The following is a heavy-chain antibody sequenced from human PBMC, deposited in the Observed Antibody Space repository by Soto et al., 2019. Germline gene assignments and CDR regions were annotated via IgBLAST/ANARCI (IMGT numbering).Heavy chain of an antibody. V-gene: IGHV3-30*18. CDR3: AKEDSGSFDY. CDR1: GFTFSSYG. Sequence: PGGSLRLSCAASGFTFSSYGMHWVRQAPGKGLEWVAVISYDGSNKYYADSVKGRFTISRDNSKNTLYLQMNSLRAEDTAVYYCAKEDSGSFDYWGQGTLVTVSS. J-gene: IGHJ4*02. CDR2: ISYDGSNK. D-gene: IGHD1-26*01.